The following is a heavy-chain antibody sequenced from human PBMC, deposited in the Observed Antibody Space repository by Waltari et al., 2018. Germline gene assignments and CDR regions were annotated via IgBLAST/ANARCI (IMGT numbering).Heavy chain of an antibody. J-gene: IGHJ4*02. CDR3: ARGLGDEGFWSGYSSVSDY. CDR1: GGSFSGYY. CDR2: INHSGST. D-gene: IGHD3-3*01. V-gene: IGHV4-34*01. Sequence: QVQLQQWGAGLLKPSETLSLTCAVYGGSFSGYYWSWIRQPPGTGLEWIGEINHSGSTNYNPSLKSRVTISVDTSKNQFSLKLSSVTAADTAVYYCARGLGDEGFWSGYSSVSDYWGQGTLVTVSS.